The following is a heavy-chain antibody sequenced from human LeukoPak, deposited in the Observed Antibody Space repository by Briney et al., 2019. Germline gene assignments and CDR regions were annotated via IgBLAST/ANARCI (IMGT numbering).Heavy chain of an antibody. J-gene: IGHJ5*02. CDR1: GFTFSSYA. V-gene: IGHV3-23*01. D-gene: IGHD6-19*01. Sequence: GGSLRLPCAASGFTFSSYAMSWVRQAPGKGLEWVSAISGSGGSTYYADSVKGRFTISRDNSKNTLYLQMNSLRAEDTAVYYCAKVLVAGIWNWFDPWGQGTLVTVSS. CDR3: AKVLVAGIWNWFDP. CDR2: ISGSGGST.